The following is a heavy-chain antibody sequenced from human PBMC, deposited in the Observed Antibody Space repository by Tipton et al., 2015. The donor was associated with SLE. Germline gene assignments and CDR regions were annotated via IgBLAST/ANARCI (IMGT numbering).Heavy chain of an antibody. CDR1: GGSFSGYY. D-gene: IGHD5-12*01. CDR3: ARAPGLDRDYYYYYYMDV. CDR2: INHRGST. V-gene: IGHV4-34*01. Sequence: LRLSCALYGGSFSGYYWNWIRQPPGKGLEWIGEINHRGSTNNNPSLKSRVTISVDTSKNQFSLKLSSATAADTAVYYCARAPGLDRDYYYYYYMDVWGKGTTVTVPS. J-gene: IGHJ6*03.